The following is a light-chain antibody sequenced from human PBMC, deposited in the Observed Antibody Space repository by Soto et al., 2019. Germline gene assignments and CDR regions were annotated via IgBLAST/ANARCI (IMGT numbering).Light chain of an antibody. CDR1: SSDVGGYNY. CDR2: EVS. Sequence: QSALTQPPSASGSPGQSVTISCTGTSSDVGGYNYVSWYQQHPGKAPKLMIYEVSKRPSGVPDRFSGSKSGNTASLTVSGLQADDEADYYCSSYAGSNEVFGGGTTLTVL. V-gene: IGLV2-8*01. CDR3: SSYAGSNEV. J-gene: IGLJ3*02.